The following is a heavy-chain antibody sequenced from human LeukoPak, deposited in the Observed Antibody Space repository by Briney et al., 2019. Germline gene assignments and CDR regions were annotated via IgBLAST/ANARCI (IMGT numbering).Heavy chain of an antibody. CDR1: GGSISSYY. D-gene: IGHD6-19*01. V-gene: IGHV4-59*08. CDR2: IYYSGST. Sequence: SETLSLTCTVSGGSISSYYWSWIRQPPGKGLAWIGYIYYSGSTNYNPSLKSRVTISVDTSKNQFSLKLSSLTAADTAVYYCARHLSVAGTILFDYWGQGTLVTVSS. CDR3: ARHLSVAGTILFDY. J-gene: IGHJ4*02.